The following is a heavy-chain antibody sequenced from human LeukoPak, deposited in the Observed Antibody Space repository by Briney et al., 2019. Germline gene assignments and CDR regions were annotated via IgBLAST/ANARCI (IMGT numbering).Heavy chain of an antibody. V-gene: IGHV3-33*01. CDR1: GFTFSSYG. CDR2: IWYDGSNK. CDR3: ARDPSNGYAFDI. Sequence: QPGRSLRLSCAASGFTFSSYGMHWVRRAPGKGLEWVAVIWYDGSNKYYADSVKGRFTISRDNFKNTLYLQMNSLRAEDTAVYYCARDPSNGYAFDIWGQGTMVTVSS. J-gene: IGHJ3*02. D-gene: IGHD2-8*01.